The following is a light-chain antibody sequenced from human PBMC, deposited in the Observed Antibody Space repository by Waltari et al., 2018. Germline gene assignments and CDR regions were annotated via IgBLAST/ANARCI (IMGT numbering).Light chain of an antibody. CDR1: QTLLYSSNNKNY. Sequence: DIVMTQSPDSLAVSLGERATINCKSSQTLLYSSNNKNYLVWYQQKPGQPPKLLIHWASTRESGVPDRFSGSGSGTDFTLTISSLQSEDVAVYYCQQYYSIPHTFGQGTKLEIK. J-gene: IGKJ2*01. CDR3: QQYYSIPHT. CDR2: WAS. V-gene: IGKV4-1*01.